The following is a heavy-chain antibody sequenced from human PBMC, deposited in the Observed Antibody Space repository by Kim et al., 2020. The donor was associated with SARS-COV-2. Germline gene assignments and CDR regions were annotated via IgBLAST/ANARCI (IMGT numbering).Heavy chain of an antibody. V-gene: IGHV3-30*03. CDR3: ARNLVGDTDLGL. D-gene: IGHD1-26*01. Sequence: GGSLRLSCAASGISFSSHVMHWVRQAPGKGLEWVALISYEGSTQKYTDSVKGRFTVSRDNSKNTLFLQMNSLRPEDTAVYYCARNLVGDTDLGLWGQGTLVPVSS. CDR2: ISYEGSTQ. J-gene: IGHJ4*02. CDR1: GISFSSHV.